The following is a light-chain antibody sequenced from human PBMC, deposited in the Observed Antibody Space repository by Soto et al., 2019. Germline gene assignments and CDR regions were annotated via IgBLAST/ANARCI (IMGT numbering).Light chain of an antibody. J-gene: IGLJ2*01. CDR3: AAWDDSLSGLVV. Sequence: QSVLTQPPSASGTPGQRVTISCSGSSSNIGSNYVYWYQQLPGTAPKLLIYRNNQRPSGVPDRFSGSKSGTSASLASSGLRSEDEAEDYCAAWDDSLSGLVVFGGGTKLTVL. CDR2: RNN. V-gene: IGLV1-47*01. CDR1: SSNIGSNY.